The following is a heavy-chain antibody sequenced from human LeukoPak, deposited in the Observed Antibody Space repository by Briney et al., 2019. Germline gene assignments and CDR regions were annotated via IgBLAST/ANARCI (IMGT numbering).Heavy chain of an antibody. CDR1: GYTFTGYY. CDR2: INPNSGGT. CDR3: ARGAPAPYYDSSGYSDY. J-gene: IGHJ4*02. Sequence: ASVKVSCKASGYTFTGYYMHWVRQAPGQGLEWMGWINPNSGGTNYAQKFQGWVTMTRDTSISTAYMELSRLRSDDTAVYYCARGAPAPYYDSSGYSDYWGQGTLVTVSS. V-gene: IGHV1-2*04. D-gene: IGHD3-22*01.